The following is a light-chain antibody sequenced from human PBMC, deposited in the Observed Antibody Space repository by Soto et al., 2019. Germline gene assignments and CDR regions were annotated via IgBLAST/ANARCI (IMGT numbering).Light chain of an antibody. CDR1: SSNIGAGYD. J-gene: IGLJ1*01. CDR2: NNS. V-gene: IGLV1-40*01. CDR3: QSYDSTLSAV. Sequence: QPVLTQPPSVSGAPGQSITISCTGSSSNIGAGYDVHWYQQSPGTAPKLLIYNNSNRPSGVPDRFSGSKSGTSASLAITGLQAEDEADYYCQSYDSTLSAVFGTGTKLTVL.